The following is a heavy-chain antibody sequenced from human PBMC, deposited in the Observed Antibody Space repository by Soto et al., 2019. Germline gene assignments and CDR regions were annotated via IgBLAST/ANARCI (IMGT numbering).Heavy chain of an antibody. CDR2: INPSGDST. J-gene: IGHJ6*02. V-gene: IGHV1-46*01. Sequence: SVKVSCEASGYTFTSDYMHWVRQAPGQGLEWMGMINPSGDSTSYAQKFQGRVTMTRETSTSTVYMELRRLTSEDTALYYCATIGYYYYHAMDVWGQGTTVTVSS. CDR1: GYTFTSDY. CDR3: ATIGYYYYHAMDV.